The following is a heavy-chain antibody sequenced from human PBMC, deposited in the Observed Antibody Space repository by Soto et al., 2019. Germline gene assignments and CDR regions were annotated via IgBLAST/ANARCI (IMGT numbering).Heavy chain of an antibody. D-gene: IGHD3-10*01. CDR2: INSDGSST. V-gene: IGHV3-74*01. CDR3: AKTVYGSGSPRGDWFDP. CDR1: GFTFSSYW. Sequence: GSLRLSCAASGFTFSSYWMHWVRQAPGKGLVWVSRINSDGSSTSYADSVKGRFTISRDNAKNTLYLQMNSLRAEDTAVYYCAKTVYGSGSPRGDWFDPWGQGTLVTVSS. J-gene: IGHJ5*02.